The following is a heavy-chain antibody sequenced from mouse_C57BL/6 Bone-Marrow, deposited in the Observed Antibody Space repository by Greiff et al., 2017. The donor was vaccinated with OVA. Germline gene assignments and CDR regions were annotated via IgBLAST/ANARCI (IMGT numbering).Heavy chain of an antibody. CDR3: TRAPFITTVVAGDWYFDV. Sequence: EVKLMESGEGLVKPGGSLKLSCAASGFTFSSYAMSWVRQPPEKRLEWVAYISSGGDYIYYADTVKGRFTISRDNARNTLYLQMSSLKSEDTAMYYCTRAPFITTVVAGDWYFDVWGTGTTVTVSS. V-gene: IGHV5-9-1*02. D-gene: IGHD1-1*01. J-gene: IGHJ1*03. CDR2: ISSGGDYI. CDR1: GFTFSSYA.